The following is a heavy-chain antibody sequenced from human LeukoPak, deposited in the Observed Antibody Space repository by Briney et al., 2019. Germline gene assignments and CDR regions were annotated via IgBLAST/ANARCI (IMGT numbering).Heavy chain of an antibody. CDR2: INHSGST. D-gene: IGHD3/OR15-3a*01. CDR3: ARGDIDWLFYPRTSFDY. Sequence: PSETLSLTCAVYGGSLSGYYWSWIRPPPGKGLEWIGEINHSGSTNYNPTLKRRVTISVDTPKNQFSVKRISVTAADTAVYYCARGDIDWLFYPRTSFDYWGQGTLVTVSS. V-gene: IGHV4-34*01. J-gene: IGHJ4*02. CDR1: GGSLSGYY.